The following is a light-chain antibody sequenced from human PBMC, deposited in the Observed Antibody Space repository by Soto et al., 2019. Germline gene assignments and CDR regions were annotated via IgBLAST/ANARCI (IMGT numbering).Light chain of an antibody. Sequence: EIVLTQSPATLSLSPGERATLSCRASQSVSSYLAWYQQKPGQAPRLLIYDASNRATGIPARFSGSGSGTDFTLTISSLVPEDFALYYCQQRSNWPFLTFGGGTKVEIK. CDR1: QSVSSY. V-gene: IGKV3-11*01. CDR3: QQRSNWPFLT. CDR2: DAS. J-gene: IGKJ4*01.